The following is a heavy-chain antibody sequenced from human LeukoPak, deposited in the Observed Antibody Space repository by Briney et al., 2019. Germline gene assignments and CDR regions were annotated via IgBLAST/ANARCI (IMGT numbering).Heavy chain of an antibody. CDR3: ARDKGDSSSWYWFDP. CDR2: INPNSGGT. CDR1: GYTFTVYY. J-gene: IGHJ5*02. Sequence: ASVKVSCKASGYTFTVYYMHWVRQAPGQGLEWMGWINPNSGGTNYAQKFQGRVTMTRDTSISTAYMELSRLRSDDTAVYYCARDKGDSSSWYWFDPWGQGTLVTVSS. D-gene: IGHD6-13*01. V-gene: IGHV1-2*02.